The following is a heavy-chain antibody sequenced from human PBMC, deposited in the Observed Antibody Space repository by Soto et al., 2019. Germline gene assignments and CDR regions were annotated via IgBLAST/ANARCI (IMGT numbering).Heavy chain of an antibody. CDR3: ARDWPSGSYIAFDI. J-gene: IGHJ3*02. CDR1: GGSVSSGSYY. V-gene: IGHV4-61*01. D-gene: IGHD1-26*01. Sequence: SETLSLNCTVSGGSVSSGSYYWSWIRQPPGKGLEWIGYIYYSGSTNYNPSLKSRVTISVDTSKNQFSLRLSSVTAADTAVYYCARDWPSGSYIAFDIWGQGTMVTVSS. CDR2: IYYSGST.